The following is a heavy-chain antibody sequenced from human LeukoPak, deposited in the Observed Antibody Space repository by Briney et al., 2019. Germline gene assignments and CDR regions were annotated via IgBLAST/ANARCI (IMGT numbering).Heavy chain of an antibody. CDR1: GFTFSSYG. Sequence: GGSLRLSCAASGFTFSSYGMHWVRQAPGKGLEWVAVIWYDGSNKYYADSVKGRFTISRDNSKNTLYLQMNSLRAEDTAVYYCASREYYDSSGYIGDAFDIWGQGTMVTVSS. CDR3: ASREYYDSSGYIGDAFDI. V-gene: IGHV3-33*08. J-gene: IGHJ3*02. CDR2: IWYDGSNK. D-gene: IGHD3-22*01.